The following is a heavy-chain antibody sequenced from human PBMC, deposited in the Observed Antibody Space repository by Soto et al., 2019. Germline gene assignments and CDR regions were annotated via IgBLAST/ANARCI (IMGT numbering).Heavy chain of an antibody. J-gene: IGHJ4*02. Sequence: GGSLRLSCAASGFTFSRDGMSWVRQAPGKGLEWVSLVTDNGRSTYYADSVKGRFTISRDNTKNTLFLQMNSLRAEDTAVYYCAKERATTTAFDYWGQGAPVTVSS. CDR3: AKERATTTAFDY. CDR2: VTDNGRST. CDR1: GFTFSRDG. V-gene: IGHV3-23*01. D-gene: IGHD4-17*01.